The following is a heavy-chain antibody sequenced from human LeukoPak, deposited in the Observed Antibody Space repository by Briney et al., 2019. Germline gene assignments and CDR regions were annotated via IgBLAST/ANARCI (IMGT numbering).Heavy chain of an antibody. J-gene: IGHJ5*02. CDR3: ARAFYYDGSGYPFDP. V-gene: IGHV4-59*12. CDR2: SHYSGST. D-gene: IGHD3-22*01. Sequence: PGGSLRLSCAASGFTFSGYSMNWVRQAPGKGLEWIGNSHYSGSTHYNPSLKSRLTISVDTSKNQFSLKLSSVTAADTAVYYCARAFYYDGSGYPFDPWGQGTLVTVSS. CDR1: GFTFSGYS.